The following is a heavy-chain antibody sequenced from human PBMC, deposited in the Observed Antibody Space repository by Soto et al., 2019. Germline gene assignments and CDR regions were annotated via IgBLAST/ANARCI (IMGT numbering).Heavy chain of an antibody. CDR1: GFTFTRYS. J-gene: IGHJ4*02. V-gene: IGHV3-21*06. CDR2: ISSTTNYI. Sequence: GGTLRLSCAASGFTFTRYSMNWVRQAPGKGLEWVSSISSTTNYIYYGDSMKGRFTISRDNAKNSLYLEMNSLRAEDTAVYYCARESEDLTSNFDYWGQATLVTVSS. CDR3: ARESEDLTSNFDY.